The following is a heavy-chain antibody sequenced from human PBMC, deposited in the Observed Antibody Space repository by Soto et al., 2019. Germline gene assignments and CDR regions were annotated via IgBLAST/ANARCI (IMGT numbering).Heavy chain of an antibody. V-gene: IGHV3-30-3*01. CDR3: ARETAFIGD. CDR1: GFTFSSYA. D-gene: IGHD3-10*01. CDR2: ISYDGSNK. J-gene: IGHJ4*02. Sequence: QVQLVESGGGVVQPGRSLRLSCAASGFTFSSYAMHWVRQAPGKGLEWVAVISYDGSNKYYADSVKGRFTISRDNSKNTLYRQMNSLRAEDTAVYYCARETAFIGDWGQGTLVTVSS.